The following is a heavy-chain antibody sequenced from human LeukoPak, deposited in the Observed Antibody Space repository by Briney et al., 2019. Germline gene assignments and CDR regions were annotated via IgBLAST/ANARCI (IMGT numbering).Heavy chain of an antibody. CDR3: ARLWFGGYYFDY. Sequence: SETLSLTCTVSGGSISSYYWSWIRQPPGKGLEWIGEINHSGSTNYNPSLKSRVTISVDTSKNQFSLKLSSVTAADTAVYYSARLWFGGYYFDYWGQGTLVTVSS. CDR2: INHSGST. J-gene: IGHJ4*02. D-gene: IGHD3-10*01. CDR1: GGSISSYY. V-gene: IGHV4-34*01.